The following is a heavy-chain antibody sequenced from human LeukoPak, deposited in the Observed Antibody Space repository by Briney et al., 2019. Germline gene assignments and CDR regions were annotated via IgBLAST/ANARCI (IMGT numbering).Heavy chain of an antibody. CDR1: GGTFSSYA. V-gene: IGHV1-69*06. CDR3: ARGGVSAAGFSFDY. CDR2: IIPIFGTA. D-gene: IGHD6-13*01. Sequence: ASLKVSCKAAGGTFSSYAISWVREAPGQGLEWMGGIIPIFGTATYAQKFQGRVTITADKSTSTAYMELGSLRSEDTAVYYCARGGVSAAGFSFDYWGQGTLVTVSS. J-gene: IGHJ4*02.